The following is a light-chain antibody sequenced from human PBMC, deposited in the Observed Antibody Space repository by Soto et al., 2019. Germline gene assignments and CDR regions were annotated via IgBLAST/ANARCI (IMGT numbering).Light chain of an antibody. V-gene: IGLV4-69*01. CDR1: SGHSSYA. CDR2: LNSDGSH. Sequence: QSVLTQSPSASASLGASVKLTCTLSSGHSSYAIAWHQQQPEKGPRFLMKLNSDGSHSKGDGIPDRFSGSSSGTERYLTISSLQSEDEADYYCQTWATGILVFGGGTKLTVL. CDR3: QTWATGILV. J-gene: IGLJ3*02.